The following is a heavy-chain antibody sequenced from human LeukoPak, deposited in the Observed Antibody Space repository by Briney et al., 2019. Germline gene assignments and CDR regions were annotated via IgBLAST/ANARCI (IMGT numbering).Heavy chain of an antibody. CDR2: ISGSGGST. D-gene: IGHD2-2*02. Sequence: GGSLRLSCAASGFPFSSYAMSWVRPAPGKGLEWVSAISGSGGSTYYADSVKGRFTISRDNSKNTLYLQMNSLRAEDTAVYYCAKDQVELGYCSSTSCYTFDYWGQGTLVTVSS. CDR1: GFPFSSYA. J-gene: IGHJ4*02. CDR3: AKDQVELGYCSSTSCYTFDY. V-gene: IGHV3-23*01.